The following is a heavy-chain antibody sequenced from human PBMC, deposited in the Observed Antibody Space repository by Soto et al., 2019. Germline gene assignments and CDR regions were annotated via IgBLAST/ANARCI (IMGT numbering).Heavy chain of an antibody. D-gene: IGHD1-26*01. CDR2: ISGSGGST. J-gene: IGHJ3*02. CDR1: GFTFSSYA. Sequence: QPGGSLRLSCAASGFTFSSYAMSWVRQAPGKGLEWVSAISGSGGSTYYADSVKGRFIISRDNSKNTLYLQMNSLRAEDTAVYYCAKDPPGGSYFMEAFDIWGQGTMVTVSS. V-gene: IGHV3-23*01. CDR3: AKDPPGGSYFMEAFDI.